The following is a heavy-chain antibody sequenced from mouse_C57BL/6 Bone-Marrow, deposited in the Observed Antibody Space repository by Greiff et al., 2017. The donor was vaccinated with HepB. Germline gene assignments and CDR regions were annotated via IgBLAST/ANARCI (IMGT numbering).Heavy chain of an antibody. CDR2: IDPSDSYT. CDR1: GYTFTSYW. V-gene: IGHV1-59*01. D-gene: IGHD1-1*01. Sequence: QVQLQQPGAELVRPGTSVKLSCKASGYTFTSYWMHWVKQRPGQGLEWIGVIDPSDSYTNYNQKFKGKATLTVDTSSSTAYMQLSSLTSEDSAVYYCARWFITTVVAKAYWGQGTLVTVSA. J-gene: IGHJ3*01. CDR3: ARWFITTVVAKAY.